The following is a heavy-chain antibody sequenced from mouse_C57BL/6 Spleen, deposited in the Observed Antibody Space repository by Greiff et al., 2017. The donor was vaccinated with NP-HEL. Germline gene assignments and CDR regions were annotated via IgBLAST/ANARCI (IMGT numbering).Heavy chain of an antibody. Sequence: EVKLVESGAELVKPGASVKLSCTASGFNIKDYYMHWVKQRTEQGLEWIGRIDPEDGETKYAPKFQGKATITADTSSNTAYLQLSSLTSEDTAVYYCARSITTVPYFDYWGQGTTLTVSS. J-gene: IGHJ2*01. D-gene: IGHD1-1*01. CDR1: GFNIKDYY. V-gene: IGHV14-2*01. CDR3: ARSITTVPYFDY. CDR2: IDPEDGET.